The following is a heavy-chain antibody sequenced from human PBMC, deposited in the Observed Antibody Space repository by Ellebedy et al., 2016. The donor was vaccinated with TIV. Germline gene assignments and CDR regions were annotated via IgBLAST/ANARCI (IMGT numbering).Heavy chain of an antibody. CDR3: ARDPGGGGDYGANWFDP. CDR2: IYNDGGT. D-gene: IGHD4-17*01. V-gene: IGHV3-66*01. J-gene: IGHJ5*02. Sequence: GGSLRLSCAASGFIVSSYFMSWVRQAPGKGLGWVSIIYNDGGTNYTDSVKGRFTISRDTSENTLYLQMNNLRAQDTAVYYCARDPGGGGDYGANWFDPWGQGTLVTVSS. CDR1: GFIVSSYF.